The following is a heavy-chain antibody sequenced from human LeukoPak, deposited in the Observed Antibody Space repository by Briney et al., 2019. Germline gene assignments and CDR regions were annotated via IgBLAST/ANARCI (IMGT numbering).Heavy chain of an antibody. CDR2: INPNSGGT. V-gene: IGHV1-2*02. J-gene: IGHJ6*03. D-gene: IGHD1-14*01. CDR3: ARWAGSAGYYYYYMDV. CDR1: GDTFTGYY. Sequence: ASVKVSCKASGDTFTGYYMHWVRQAPGQGLEWMGWINPNSGGTNYAQKFQGRVTMTRDTSISTAYMELSRLRSDDTAVYYCARWAGSAGYYYYYMDVWGKGTTVTVSS.